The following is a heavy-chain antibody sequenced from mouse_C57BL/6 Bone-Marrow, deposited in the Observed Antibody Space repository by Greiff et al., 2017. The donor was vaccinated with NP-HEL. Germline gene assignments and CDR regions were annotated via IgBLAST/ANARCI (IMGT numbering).Heavy chain of an antibody. J-gene: IGHJ2*01. Sequence: VQLQESGPGLVQPSQSLSITCTVSGFSLTSYGVHWVRQSPGKGLEWLGGIWSGGSTDYTAAFISRLSISKDNSKSQVFFKRNSLQADDTAIYYCARGGGLHYYFDYWGQGTTLTVSS. CDR2: IWSGGST. V-gene: IGHV2-2*01. CDR1: GFSLTSYG. D-gene: IGHD2-2*01. CDR3: ARGGGLHYYFDY.